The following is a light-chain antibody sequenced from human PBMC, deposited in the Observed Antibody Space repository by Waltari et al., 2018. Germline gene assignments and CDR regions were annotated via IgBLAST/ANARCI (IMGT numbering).Light chain of an antibody. CDR1: QSISPY. CDR2: TAS. Sequence: DIQMTQSPTSLSASVGDRVTITCRASQSISPYLNWYQQKPGKAPNLLIHTASTLESGVPSRFSGGGSGTEFTLTISSLKPEDSATYFCQQNYSPPWTFGQGTKVEI. CDR3: QQNYSPPWT. J-gene: IGKJ1*01. V-gene: IGKV1-39*01.